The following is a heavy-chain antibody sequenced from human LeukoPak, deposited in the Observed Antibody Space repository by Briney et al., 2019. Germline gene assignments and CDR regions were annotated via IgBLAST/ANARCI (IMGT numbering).Heavy chain of an antibody. V-gene: IGHV3-48*03. Sequence: PGGSLRLSCAASGFTFSSYEMHWVRQAPGKGLEWVSHISSSGTSMHYADSVKGRFTISRDNAKNSLYLQMNSLRAEDTAVYYCASGYSYGADCWGQGTLVTVSS. CDR1: GFTFSSYE. J-gene: IGHJ4*02. CDR3: ASGYSYGADC. CDR2: ISSSGTSM. D-gene: IGHD5-12*01.